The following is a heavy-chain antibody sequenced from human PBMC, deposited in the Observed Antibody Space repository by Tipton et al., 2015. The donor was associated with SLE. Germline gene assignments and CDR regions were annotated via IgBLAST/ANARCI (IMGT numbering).Heavy chain of an antibody. Sequence: QVQLVQSGPEVKKPGASVKVSCKASGYTFTSYDINWVRQATGQGLEWMGWMNPNSGNTGYAQKFQGRVTMTRNTSISTAYMELSSLRSEDTAVYYWARGSDYIWGSYLWGYWGQGTLVTVSS. CDR1: GYTFTSYD. J-gene: IGHJ4*02. V-gene: IGHV1-8*01. CDR2: MNPNSGNT. D-gene: IGHD3-16*02. CDR3: ARGSDYIWGSYLWGY.